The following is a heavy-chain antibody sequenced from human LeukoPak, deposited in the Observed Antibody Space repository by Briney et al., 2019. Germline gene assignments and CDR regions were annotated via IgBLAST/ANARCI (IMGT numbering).Heavy chain of an antibody. CDR1: GFTFSSYA. CDR2: ISASGGTT. D-gene: IGHD6-19*01. CDR3: AKVEQWLDPDY. J-gene: IGHJ4*02. V-gene: IGHV3-23*01. Sequence: GGSLRLSCAASGFTFSSYAMSWVRQAPGKGLEWVSGISASGGTTYYADSAKGRFTISRDNSKNTLYLQMNSLRAEDTAVYYCAKVEQWLDPDYWGQGTLVTVSS.